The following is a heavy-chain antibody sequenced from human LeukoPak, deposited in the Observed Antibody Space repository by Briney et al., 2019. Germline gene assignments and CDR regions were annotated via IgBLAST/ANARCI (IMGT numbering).Heavy chain of an antibody. J-gene: IGHJ6*02. Sequence: GESLKISCKGSGYSFTSYWIGWVRQMPGKGLEWMGIIYPGDSDTRYSPSFQGQVTISADKSISTAYLQWSSLKASDTAMYYCARHRGVIESYYYGMDVWGQGTTVTVSS. CDR3: ARHRGVIESYYYGMDV. CDR1: GYSFTSYW. CDR2: IYPGDSDT. V-gene: IGHV5-51*01. D-gene: IGHD3-10*01.